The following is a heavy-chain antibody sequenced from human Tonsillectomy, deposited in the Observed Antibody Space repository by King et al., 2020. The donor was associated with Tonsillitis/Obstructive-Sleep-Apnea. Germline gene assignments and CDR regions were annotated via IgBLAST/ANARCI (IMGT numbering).Heavy chain of an antibody. Sequence: VQLVESGGGLVQPGRSLRLSCAASGFTFDDYAMHWVRQAPGKGLEWVSGISWDSGSIGYVDSVKGRFTISRDNAKNSLYLQMNSLRAEDTALYYCAKDLIFRRWYYGMDVWGQGTTVTVSS. J-gene: IGHJ6*02. D-gene: IGHD2-15*01. CDR1: GFTFDDYA. CDR3: AKDLIFRRWYYGMDV. V-gene: IGHV3-9*01. CDR2: ISWDSGSI.